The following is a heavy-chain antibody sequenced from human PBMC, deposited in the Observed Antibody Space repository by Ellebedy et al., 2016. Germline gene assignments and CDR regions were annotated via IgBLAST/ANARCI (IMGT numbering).Heavy chain of an antibody. V-gene: IGHV4-38-2*02. CDR3: ARDIYSGSRGVFDY. CDR1: GYSISSGYY. CDR2: IYHNDNT. J-gene: IGHJ4*02. D-gene: IGHD1-26*01. Sequence: SETLSLTCTVAGYSISSGYYWGWVRQPPGKGLEWIGTIYHNDNTYYNPSLRSRVTISVDTSKNQFSLKLSSVTAADTAVYYCARDIYSGSRGVFDYWGQGTLVTVSS.